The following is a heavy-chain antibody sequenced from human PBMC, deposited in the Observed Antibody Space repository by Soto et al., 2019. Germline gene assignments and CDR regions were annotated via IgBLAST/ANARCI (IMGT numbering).Heavy chain of an antibody. D-gene: IGHD3-22*01. CDR2: IYHSGST. CDR3: ARGPPNSI. CDR1: GGSISSGGYS. J-gene: IGHJ4*02. Sequence: SETLSLTCAVSGGSISSGGYSWSWIRQPPGKGLEWIGYIYHSGSTYYNPSLKSRVTISVDRPKNQFSLKLSSVTAADTAVYYCARGPPNSIWGQGTLVTVSS. V-gene: IGHV4-30-2*01.